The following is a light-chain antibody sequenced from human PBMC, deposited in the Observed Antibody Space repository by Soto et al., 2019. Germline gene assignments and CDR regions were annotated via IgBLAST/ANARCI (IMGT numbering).Light chain of an antibody. CDR2: DVN. CDR1: SSDIGFYDY. Sequence: QSALTQPASVSGSPGQSITISCTGSSSDIGFYDYVSWFQQHPGRAPKLIIYDVNMRPSGVSVRFSGSKSGNTASLTISGLHAEDEADYYCSSYTSTSTLYVFGGGTKVTVL. J-gene: IGLJ1*01. V-gene: IGLV2-14*03. CDR3: SSYTSTSTLYV.